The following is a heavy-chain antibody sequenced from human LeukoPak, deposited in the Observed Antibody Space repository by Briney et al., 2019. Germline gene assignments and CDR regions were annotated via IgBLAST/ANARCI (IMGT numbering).Heavy chain of an antibody. Sequence: GGSLRLSCTASGFTFGSHAMYWVRQAPGKGLEWVAGIFGSGGSPHYADSVKGRFTISRDNPRNTVYLQINSLRDDDTAVYYCGKTTVGYSSGQKPAWPVDFWGQGTLVTVSS. CDR1: GFTFGSHA. V-gene: IGHV3-23*01. CDR3: GKTTVGYSSGQKPAWPVDF. J-gene: IGHJ4*02. CDR2: IFGSGGSP. D-gene: IGHD5-18*01.